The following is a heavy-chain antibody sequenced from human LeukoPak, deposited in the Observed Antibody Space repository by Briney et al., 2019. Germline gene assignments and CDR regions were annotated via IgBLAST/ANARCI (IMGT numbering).Heavy chain of an antibody. CDR2: INPKSGGT. CDR1: GYSFSDYY. D-gene: IGHD2-21*01. V-gene: IGHV1-2*02. CDR3: ARADRLDGGPYLIGP. Sequence: ASVKVSCKTSGYSFSDYYMHWVRQAPGQGLEWMGWINPKSGGTSSAQKFQGRVTMTRDTSITTVYMEVSWLTSDDTAIYYCARADRLDGGPYLIGPWGQGTLVTVSS. J-gene: IGHJ5*02.